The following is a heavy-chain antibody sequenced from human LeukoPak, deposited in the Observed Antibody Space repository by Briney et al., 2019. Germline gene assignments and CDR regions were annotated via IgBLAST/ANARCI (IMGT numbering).Heavy chain of an antibody. Sequence: GESLKISCQGSGYSFTSYWIGWGRQMPGKGLEWMGIIYPGDSDARYSPSFQGQVTISADKSISTAYLQWSSLKASDTAMYYCARRGHIAVAGGDYWGQGTLVTVSS. V-gene: IGHV5-51*01. CDR1: GYSFTSYW. CDR3: ARRGHIAVAGGDY. CDR2: IYPGDSDA. D-gene: IGHD6-19*01. J-gene: IGHJ4*02.